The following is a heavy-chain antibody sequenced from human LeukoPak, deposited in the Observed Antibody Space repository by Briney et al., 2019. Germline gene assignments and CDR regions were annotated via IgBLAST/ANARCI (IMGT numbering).Heavy chain of an antibody. J-gene: IGHJ6*02. CDR2: IKQDGSEK. CDR3: AREKYYYDSSGYYHIYGMDV. Sequence: GGSLRLSCAASGFTFSSYWMSWVRQAPGKGLEWVANIKQDGSEKYYVDSVKGRFTISRDNAKNSLYLQMNSLRAEDTAVYYCAREKYYYDSSGYYHIYGMDVWGQGTTVTVSS. V-gene: IGHV3-7*01. CDR1: GFTFSSYW. D-gene: IGHD3-22*01.